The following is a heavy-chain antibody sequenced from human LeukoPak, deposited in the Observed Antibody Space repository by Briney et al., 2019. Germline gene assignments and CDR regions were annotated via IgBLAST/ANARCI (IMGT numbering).Heavy chain of an antibody. V-gene: IGHV4-59*12. CDR3: ARGRWRVPAALGRFDP. J-gene: IGHJ5*02. CDR2: IYYTGGT. Sequence: SETLSLTCTVSGGSIGSNYWTWIRQPPGKGLEYIGYIYYTGGTNYNPSLKSRVTISVDTSKNQFSLKLSSVTAADTAVYYCARGRWRVPAALGRFDPWGQGTLVTVSS. CDR1: GGSIGSNY. D-gene: IGHD2-2*01.